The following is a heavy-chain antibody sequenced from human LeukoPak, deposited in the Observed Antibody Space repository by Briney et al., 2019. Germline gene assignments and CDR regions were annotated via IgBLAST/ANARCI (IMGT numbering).Heavy chain of an antibody. Sequence: PSQTLSLTYTVSGGSISSGGYYWSWIRQHPGKGLEWIGYIYYSGSTYYNPSLKSRVTISVDTSKNQFSLKLSSVTAADTAVYYCARFTVTTYYYYGMDVWGQGTTVTVSS. D-gene: IGHD4-17*01. CDR2: IYYSGST. CDR1: GGSISSGGYY. CDR3: ARFTVTTYYYYGMDV. V-gene: IGHV4-31*03. J-gene: IGHJ6*02.